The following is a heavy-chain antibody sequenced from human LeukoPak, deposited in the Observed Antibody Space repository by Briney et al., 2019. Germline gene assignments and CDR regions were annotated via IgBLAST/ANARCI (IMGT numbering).Heavy chain of an antibody. CDR2: ISSSSSYT. J-gene: IGHJ4*02. CDR3: AKEPGLAVAAIDY. D-gene: IGHD6-19*01. Sequence: GGSLRLSCAASGFTFSDYYMSWNRQAPGKGLQWISYISSSSSYTNYADSVKGRYTISRDNAKNSLYLQMNSLRAEDTAVYYCAKEPGLAVAAIDYWGQGTLVTVSS. CDR1: GFTFSDYY. V-gene: IGHV3-11*05.